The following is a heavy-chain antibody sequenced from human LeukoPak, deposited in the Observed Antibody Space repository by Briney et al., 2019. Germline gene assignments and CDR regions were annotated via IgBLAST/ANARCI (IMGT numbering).Heavy chain of an antibody. Sequence: SETLSLTCTVSGGSISSHYWSWIRQPPGKGLEWIGYIYYSGSTNYNPSLKSRVTISVDTSKNQFSLKLSSVTAADTAVYYCARAQVFGVVLLFDYWGQGTLVTVSS. CDR1: GGSISSHY. V-gene: IGHV4-59*11. D-gene: IGHD3-3*01. CDR3: ARAQVFGVVLLFDY. J-gene: IGHJ4*02. CDR2: IYYSGST.